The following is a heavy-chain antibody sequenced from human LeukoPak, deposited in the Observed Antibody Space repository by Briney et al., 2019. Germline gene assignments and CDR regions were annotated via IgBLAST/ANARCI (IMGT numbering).Heavy chain of an antibody. CDR3: AKDLYYYGSGSLDY. V-gene: IGHV3-23*01. CDR2: TSGSGGST. J-gene: IGHJ4*02. CDR1: GITFSSYA. Sequence: GGSLRLSCAASGITFSSYAMSWVRQAPGKGLEWVSATSGSGGSTFYADSVKGRSTISRDNSKNTLYLQMNSLRAEDTAVYYCAKDLYYYGSGSLDYWGQGTLVTVSS. D-gene: IGHD3-10*01.